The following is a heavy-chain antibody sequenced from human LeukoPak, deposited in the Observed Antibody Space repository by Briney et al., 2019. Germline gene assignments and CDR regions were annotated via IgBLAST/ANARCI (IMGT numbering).Heavy chain of an antibody. D-gene: IGHD6-19*01. J-gene: IGHJ6*03. V-gene: IGHV1-69*13. CDR3: ARAPYSSGGSTNYSYYYYMDV. Sequence: ASVKVSCKASGGTFSSYAISWVRQAPGQGLEWMGGIIPVFGRASYAQYFQGRVTIIADESTSTAYMEGRSLSSEDTAVYYCARAPYSSGGSTNYSYYYYMDVWGKGTTVTVSS. CDR2: IIPVFGRA. CDR1: GGTFSSYA.